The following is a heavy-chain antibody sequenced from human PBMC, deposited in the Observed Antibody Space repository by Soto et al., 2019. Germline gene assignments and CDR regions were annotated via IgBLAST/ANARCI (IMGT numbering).Heavy chain of an antibody. V-gene: IGHV4-39*01. CDR3: ARQDWAVPSALIWFDP. J-gene: IGHJ5*02. CDR2: MYYGGST. CDR1: GGSISRSSYY. Sequence: SETLSLTCTVSGGSISRSSYYWAWIRQPPGKGLEWIGSMYYGGSTYYNPSLKSRVTIPADTANNQFSLRLSSVTAADTAVYYCARQDWAVPSALIWFDPWGQGTLVTVSS. D-gene: IGHD2-2*01.